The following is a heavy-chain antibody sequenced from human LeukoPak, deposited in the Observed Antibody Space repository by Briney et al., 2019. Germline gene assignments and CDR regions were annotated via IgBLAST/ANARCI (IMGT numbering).Heavy chain of an antibody. D-gene: IGHD5-12*01. V-gene: IGHV1-8*01. CDR3: AKDKPVSGYDPVDY. Sequence: ASVKVSCKASGYTFTSYDINWVRQATGQGLEWMGWMNPNSGNTGYAQKFQGRVTMTRNTSISTAYMELSSLRSEDTAVYYCAKDKPVSGYDPVDYWGQGTLVTVSS. CDR1: GYTFTSYD. J-gene: IGHJ4*02. CDR2: MNPNSGNT.